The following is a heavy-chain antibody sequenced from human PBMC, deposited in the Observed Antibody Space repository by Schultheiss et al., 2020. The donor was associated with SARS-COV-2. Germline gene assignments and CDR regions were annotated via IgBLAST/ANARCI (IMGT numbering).Heavy chain of an antibody. J-gene: IGHJ4*02. D-gene: IGHD5-18*01. CDR1: GFTFSSYA. Sequence: GGSLRLSCAASGFTFSSYAMHWVRQAPGKGLEWVAVISYDGSNKYYADSVKGRFTISRDNAKNSLYLQMNSLRAEDTAVYYCASSGYSWFDYWGQGTLVTVSS. CDR2: ISYDGSNK. CDR3: ASSGYSWFDY. V-gene: IGHV3-30*07.